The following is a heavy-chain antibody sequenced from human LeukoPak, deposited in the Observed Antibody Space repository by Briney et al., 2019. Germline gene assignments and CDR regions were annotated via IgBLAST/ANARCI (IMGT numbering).Heavy chain of an antibody. CDR3: ARDLQYCGGDCGYYYYGMDV. Sequence: GASVKVSCKASGYTFTSYDINWVRQATGQGLEWMGWMNPNSGNTGYAQKFQGRVTMTRNTSISTAYMELSSLRSEDTAVYYCARDLQYCGGDCGYYYYGMDVWGQGTTVTVSS. CDR2: MNPNSGNT. D-gene: IGHD2-21*02. V-gene: IGHV1-8*01. J-gene: IGHJ6*02. CDR1: GYTFTSYD.